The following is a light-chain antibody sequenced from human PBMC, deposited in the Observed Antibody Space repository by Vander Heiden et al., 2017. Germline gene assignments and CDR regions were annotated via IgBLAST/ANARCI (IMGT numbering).Light chain of an antibody. CDR1: RSNIGSNT. CDR3: AARDDSRNGWV. Sequence: SVLTPSPSASGTPGQWCLICCSGSRSNIGSNTVNWYQQVAGTAPRLLMYSHNPRHSGVPEGCSGPKSGTSATLAISGLQAEDGADYYCAARDDSRNGWVFGGGTKLTVL. J-gene: IGLJ3*02. CDR2: SHN. V-gene: IGLV1-44*01.